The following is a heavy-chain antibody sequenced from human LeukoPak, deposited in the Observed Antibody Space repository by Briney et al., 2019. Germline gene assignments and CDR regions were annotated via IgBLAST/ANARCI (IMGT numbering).Heavy chain of an antibody. J-gene: IGHJ4*02. D-gene: IGHD5-18*01. V-gene: IGHV3-7*01. CDR2: IKQDGREK. CDR1: GFTFSSYW. Sequence: GGSLRLSCAASGFTFSSYWMSWVRQAPGEGLEWVAHIKQDGREKYYVDSVKGRFTISRDNAKNSLYLQMNSLRAEDTAVYYCARELGYSYGYGGYFDYWGQGTLVTVSS. CDR3: ARELGYSYGYGGYFDY.